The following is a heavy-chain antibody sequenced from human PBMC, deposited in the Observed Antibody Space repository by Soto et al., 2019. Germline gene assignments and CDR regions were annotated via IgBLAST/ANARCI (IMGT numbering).Heavy chain of an antibody. Sequence: EVQLVESGGGLVQPGGSLRLSCAASGFTFSSYWMSWVRQAPGKGLEWVANIKQDGSEKYYVDSVKGRFTISRDNAKNSLYLQMNSLRAEDTAVYYCARTETRYYYYGMDVWGQGTTVTVSS. CDR1: GFTFSSYW. J-gene: IGHJ6*02. CDR3: ARTETRYYYYGMDV. V-gene: IGHV3-7*01. CDR2: IKQDGSEK.